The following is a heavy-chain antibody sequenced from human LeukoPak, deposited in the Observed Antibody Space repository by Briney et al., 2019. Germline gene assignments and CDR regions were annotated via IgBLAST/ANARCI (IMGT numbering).Heavy chain of an antibody. CDR3: ARGYHSVRDFWSGYYRGYYYYGMDV. CDR2: MNPNSGNT. Sequence: ASVKVSCKASGGTFSSYAISWVRQAPGQGLEWMGWMNPNSGNTGYAQKFQGRVTMTRNTSISTAYMELSSLRSEDTAVYYCARGYHSVRDFWSGYYRGYYYYGMDVWGQGTTVTVSS. J-gene: IGHJ6*02. D-gene: IGHD3-3*01. CDR1: GGTFSSYA. V-gene: IGHV1-8*02.